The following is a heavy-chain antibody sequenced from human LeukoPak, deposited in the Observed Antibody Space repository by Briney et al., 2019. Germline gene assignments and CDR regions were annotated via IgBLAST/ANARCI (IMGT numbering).Heavy chain of an antibody. CDR1: GGSISNYY. J-gene: IGHJ5*02. V-gene: IGHV4-59*01. D-gene: IGHD4-23*01. Sequence: SETLSLTCTVSGGSISNYYWSWIRQPPGKGLEWIGYIYYSGGTNYNPSLNSRVTISVDTSKKQFSLKLSSVTAADTAAYYGAKYGCGNSGPWFDPWGQGTLVTVSS. CDR2: IYYSGGT. CDR3: AKYGCGNSGPWFDP.